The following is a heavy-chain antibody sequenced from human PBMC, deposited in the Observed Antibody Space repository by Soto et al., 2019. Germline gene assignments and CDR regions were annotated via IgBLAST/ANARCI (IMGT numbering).Heavy chain of an antibody. CDR2: IIPIFGTA. CDR1: GGTFSSYA. V-gene: IGHV1-69*01. D-gene: IGHD3-22*01. CDR3: AATYYYDSSGYYWGGH. Sequence: QVQLVQSGAEVKKPGSSVKVSCKASGGTFSSYAISCVRQAPGQGLEWMGGIIPIFGTANYAQKFQGRVTITADESTSTAYMGLSSLRSEDTAVYYCAATYYYDSSGYYWGGHWGQGTLVTVSS. J-gene: IGHJ4*02.